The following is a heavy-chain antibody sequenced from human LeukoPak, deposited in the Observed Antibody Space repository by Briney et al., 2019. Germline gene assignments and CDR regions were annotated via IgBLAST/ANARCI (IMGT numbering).Heavy chain of an antibody. Sequence: ASVKVSCKASGYTFATYAVTWVRQAPGQGLEWMGGISAYNGDTDYAQKFQGRVSMTSDTSTSTAYMELRSLRSDDTAVYYCARVPDSWGQGTLVTVSS. V-gene: IGHV1-18*01. CDR3: ARVPDS. J-gene: IGHJ4*02. CDR1: GYTFATYA. CDR2: ISAYNGDT.